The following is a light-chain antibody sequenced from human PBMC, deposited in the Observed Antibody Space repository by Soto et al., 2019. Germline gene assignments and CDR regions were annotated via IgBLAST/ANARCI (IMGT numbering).Light chain of an antibody. V-gene: IGKV1-27*01. CDR1: QGIIDY. CDR3: QKYDSAPQT. Sequence: DIQMTQSPSSLSASVGDTVTITCQASQGIIDYLAWFQQRPGKAPNLLIYAASTLQIGVPSRFSGSGAGTDFTLTISSLQPEDAATYYCQKYDSAPQTFGPGTKVEIK. CDR2: AAS. J-gene: IGKJ1*01.